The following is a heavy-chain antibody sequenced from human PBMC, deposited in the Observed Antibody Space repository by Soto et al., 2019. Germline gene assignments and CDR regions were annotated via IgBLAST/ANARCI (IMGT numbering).Heavy chain of an antibody. CDR2: IFHSGNA. CDR3: ASRDPGTSVDY. CDR1: GGSMRNVY. Sequence: PSETLSLTCSVSGGSMRNVYWSWIRQPPGKGLEWIGFIFHSGNAKYSPSLQSRVTMSIDTSKDQFSLSLESLTAADTAVYYCASRDPGTSVDYWGQGTLVTVSS. D-gene: IGHD1-7*01. V-gene: IGHV4-59*08. J-gene: IGHJ4*02.